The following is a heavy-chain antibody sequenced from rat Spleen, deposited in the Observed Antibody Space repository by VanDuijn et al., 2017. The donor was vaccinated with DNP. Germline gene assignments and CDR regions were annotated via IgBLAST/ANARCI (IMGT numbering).Heavy chain of an antibody. CDR3: ARVQLGYYALDA. Sequence: EVQLVESGGGLVQPGRSLKLSCAASGFTFSNYGMAWVRQAPTKGLEWVASISYDGSSTYYRDSVKGRFTISRDNAKSSLYLQMDSLRSEDTATYYCARVQLGYYALDAWGQGTSVTVSS. V-gene: IGHV5-29*01. J-gene: IGHJ4*01. D-gene: IGHD5-1*01. CDR2: ISYDGSST. CDR1: GFTFSNYG.